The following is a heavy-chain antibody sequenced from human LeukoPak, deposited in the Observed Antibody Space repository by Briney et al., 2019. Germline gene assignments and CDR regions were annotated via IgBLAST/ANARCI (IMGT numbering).Heavy chain of an antibody. Sequence: PSETLSLTCAVSGGSIGASINSPNWWSWVRQPPGKGLEWIGEIFHSGSTNYNPSLKSRVTMSVDKSKNQFSLNLTSVTAADTAVYFCARAPRAYCSTTGSCVQDYWGQGTLVTVSS. CDR1: GGSIGASINSPNW. CDR2: IFHSGST. J-gene: IGHJ4*02. D-gene: IGHD2-2*01. CDR3: ARAPRAYCSTTGSCVQDY. V-gene: IGHV4-4*02.